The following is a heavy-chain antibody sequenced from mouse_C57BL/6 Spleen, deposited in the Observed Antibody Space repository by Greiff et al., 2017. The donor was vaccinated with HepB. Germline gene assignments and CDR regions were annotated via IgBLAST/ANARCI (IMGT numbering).Heavy chain of an antibody. CDR3: ARYDESWYFDV. D-gene: IGHD2-3*01. CDR2: INPYNGDT. CDR1: GYSFTGYF. V-gene: IGHV1-20*01. J-gene: IGHJ1*03. Sequence: EVQLQQSGPELVKPGDSVKISCKASGYSFTGYFMNWVMQSHGKSLEWIGRINPYNGDTFYNQKFKGKATLTVDKSSSTAHMELRSLSSEDSAVYDCARYDESWYFDVWGTGTTVTVSS.